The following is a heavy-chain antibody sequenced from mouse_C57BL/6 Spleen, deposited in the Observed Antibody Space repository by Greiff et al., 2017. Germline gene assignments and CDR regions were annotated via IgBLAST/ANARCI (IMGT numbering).Heavy chain of an antibody. CDR1: GFTFTDYY. V-gene: IGHV7-3*01. CDR2: IRNKANGYTT. CDR3: ARFPGAVLRGYFDY. J-gene: IGHJ2*01. Sequence: DVKLVESGGGLVQPGGSLSLSCAASGFTFTDYYMSWVRQPPGKALEWLGFIRNKANGYTTEYSASVKGRFTISRDNSQSILYLQMNALRAEDSATYYCARFPGAVLRGYFDYWGQGTTLTVSS.